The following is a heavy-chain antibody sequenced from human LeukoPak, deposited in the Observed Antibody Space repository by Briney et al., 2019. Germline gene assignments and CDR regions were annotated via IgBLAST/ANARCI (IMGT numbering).Heavy chain of an antibody. J-gene: IGHJ4*02. Sequence: PGGSLRLSCAASGFTFSSYAMSRVRQAPGKGLEWVSAISGSGGSTYYADSVKGRFTISRDNSKNTLYLQMNSLRAEDTAVYYCRAVVVAAAVVYYFDYWGQGTLVTVSS. V-gene: IGHV3-23*01. CDR2: ISGSGGST. CDR1: GFTFSSYA. D-gene: IGHD2-15*01. CDR3: RAVVVAAAVVYYFDY.